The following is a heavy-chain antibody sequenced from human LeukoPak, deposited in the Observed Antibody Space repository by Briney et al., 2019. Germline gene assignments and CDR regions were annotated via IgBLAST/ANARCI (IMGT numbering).Heavy chain of an antibody. CDR3: ARDEVGGSYAY. D-gene: IGHD1-26*01. CDR2: ISGSGGST. J-gene: IGHJ4*02. Sequence: TGGSLRLSCAASGFTFSSYGMSWVRQAPGKGLEWVSAISGSGGSTYHADSVRGRFTISRDSSKNTLYLQMNSLRAEDTAVYYCARDEVGGSYAYWGQGTLVTVSS. CDR1: GFTFSSYG. V-gene: IGHV3-23*01.